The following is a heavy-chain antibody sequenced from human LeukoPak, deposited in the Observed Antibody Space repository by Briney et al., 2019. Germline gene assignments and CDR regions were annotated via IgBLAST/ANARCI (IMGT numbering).Heavy chain of an antibody. CDR1: GGSFSGYY. CDR3: ARRHSSGWYTRWFDP. J-gene: IGHJ5*02. D-gene: IGHD6-19*01. Sequence: SETLSLTCAVYGGSFSGYYWSWIRQPPGKGLEWIGEINHSGSTNYNPSLKSRVTISVDTSKNQFSLKLSSVTAADTAVYYCARRHSSGWYTRWFDPWGQGTLVTVSS. V-gene: IGHV4-34*01. CDR2: INHSGST.